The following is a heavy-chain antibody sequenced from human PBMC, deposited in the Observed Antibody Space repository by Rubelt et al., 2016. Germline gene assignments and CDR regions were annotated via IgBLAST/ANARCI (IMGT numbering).Heavy chain of an antibody. J-gene: IGHJ4*02. CDR1: GGSFSSYY. CDR3: ATARGGSGSYYKPTVSPRAFDY. D-gene: IGHD3-10*01. Sequence: GGSFSSYYWSWIRQPPGKGLEWIGEINHSGNINYNPSLKSRVTISVDTSKNQFSLKLSSVTAADTAVYYCATARGGSGSYYKPTVSPRAFDYWGQGTLVTVSS. V-gene: IGHV4-34*01. CDR2: INHSGNI.